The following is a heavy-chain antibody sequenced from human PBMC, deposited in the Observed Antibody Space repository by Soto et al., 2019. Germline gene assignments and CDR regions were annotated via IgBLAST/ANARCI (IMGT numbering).Heavy chain of an antibody. CDR2: ISGSGIST. CDR3: AKEPVGPDWYFDL. J-gene: IGHJ2*01. Sequence: DVQLLESGGGLVQPGGSLRLSCAASGFTFRSYAMSWVRLAPGQGLEWVSGISGSGISTHYADSVKGRFTVSRDNSKNTLYLQMNSLRAEDTAVYNCAKEPVGPDWYFDLWGRGTLVTVSS. CDR1: GFTFRSYA. V-gene: IGHV3-23*01.